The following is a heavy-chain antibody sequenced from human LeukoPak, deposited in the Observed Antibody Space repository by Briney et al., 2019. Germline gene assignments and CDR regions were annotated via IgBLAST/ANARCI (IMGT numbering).Heavy chain of an antibody. V-gene: IGHV4-59*01. Sequence: SETLSLTCTVSGGSISSYYWSWIRQPPGKGLEWIGYIYYSGSTSYNPSLKSRVTISVDTSKNQFSLKLSSVTAADTAVYYCAGPLTGTTLIFDYWGQGTLVTVSS. D-gene: IGHD1-7*01. CDR1: GGSISSYY. J-gene: IGHJ4*02. CDR2: IYYSGST. CDR3: AGPLTGTTLIFDY.